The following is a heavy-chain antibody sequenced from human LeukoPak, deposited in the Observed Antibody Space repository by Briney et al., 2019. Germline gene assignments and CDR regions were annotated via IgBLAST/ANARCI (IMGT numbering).Heavy chain of an antibody. D-gene: IGHD3-22*01. J-gene: IGHJ4*02. CDR3: ATSHFYYDSSGYGY. CDR1: GYTFTSYY. V-gene: IGHV1-46*01. Sequence: GASVKVSCKASGYTFTSYYMHWVRQAPGQGLEWMGIINPSGGSTSYAQKFQGRVTMTEDTSTDTAYMELSSLRSEDTAVYYCATSHFYYDSSGYGYWGQGTLVTVSS. CDR2: INPSGGST.